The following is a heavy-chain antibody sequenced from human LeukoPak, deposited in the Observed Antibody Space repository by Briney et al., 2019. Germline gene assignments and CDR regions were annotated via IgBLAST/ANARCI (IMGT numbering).Heavy chain of an antibody. CDR3: TSNAYYYYYMDV. J-gene: IGHJ6*03. V-gene: IGHV3-23*01. Sequence: WGSLRLSCAASGFTFSSYGMSWVRQAPGKGLEWVSAIIGSGGDTYYADSVKGRFTISRDNSKYTLYLQMNSLRAEDTAVYYCTSNAYYYYYMDVWGKGTTVTISS. CDR1: GFTFSSYG. CDR2: IIGSGGDT.